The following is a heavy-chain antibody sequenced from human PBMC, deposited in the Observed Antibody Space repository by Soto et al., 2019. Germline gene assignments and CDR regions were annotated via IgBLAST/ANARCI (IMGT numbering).Heavy chain of an antibody. CDR2: MNPNSGNT. V-gene: IGHV1-8*01. CDR1: GYTFTSYD. J-gene: IGHJ3*02. Sequence: ASVKVSCKASGYTFTSYDINWVRQATGQGLEWMGWMNPNSGNTGYAQKFQGRVTMTRNTSISTAYMELSSLRSEDTAVYYCARGVTHMITFGGVIVKLAFDIWGQGTMVTVS. CDR3: ARGVTHMITFGGVIVKLAFDI. D-gene: IGHD3-16*02.